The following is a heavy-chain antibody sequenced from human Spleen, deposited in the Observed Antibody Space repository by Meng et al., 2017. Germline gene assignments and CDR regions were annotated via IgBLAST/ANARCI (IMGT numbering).Heavy chain of an antibody. CDR1: GGSFSDYY. D-gene: IGHD3-3*01. Sequence: VQLQQLGAGLLKPSETLSLTCVVSGGSFSDYYWSWIRQPPGKGLEWIGEINHSGSTNYNPSLESRATISVDTSKNQFSLILNSVTAADTAVYFCAGWERSGSGYYYDYWGQGTLVTVSS. CDR3: AGWERSGSGYYYDY. J-gene: IGHJ4*02. CDR2: INHSGST. V-gene: IGHV4-34*01.